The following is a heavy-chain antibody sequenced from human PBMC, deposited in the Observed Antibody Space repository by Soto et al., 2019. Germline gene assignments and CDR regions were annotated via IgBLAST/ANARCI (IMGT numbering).Heavy chain of an antibody. CDR3: ARGEGSGYSYYYYMDV. Sequence: ASVKVSCKASGYTFTSYDINWVRQATGQGLEWMGWMNPNSGNTGYAQKFQGRVTMTRNTSISTAYMELSSLRSEDTAVYYCARGEGSGYSYYYYMDVWGKGTTVTVSS. CDR2: MNPNSGNT. CDR1: GYTFTSYD. V-gene: IGHV1-8*01. D-gene: IGHD3-3*01. J-gene: IGHJ6*03.